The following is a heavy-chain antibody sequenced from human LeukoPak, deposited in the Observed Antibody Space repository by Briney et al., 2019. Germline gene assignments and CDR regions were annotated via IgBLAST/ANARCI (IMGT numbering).Heavy chain of an antibody. J-gene: IGHJ4*02. CDR1: GFTFSTYA. CDR3: ARVYLERLTAGYFDH. V-gene: IGHV3-30*04. D-gene: IGHD2-8*01. CDR2: ISYDGRQN. Sequence: PGRSLRLSCAASGFTFSTYAMNWVRQAPGEGLEWVAVISYDGRQNYYADSVKGRFTISRDNSKNTLYLQMNSLRDEDSAAYYCARVYLERLTAGYFDHWGQGTWVTVSP.